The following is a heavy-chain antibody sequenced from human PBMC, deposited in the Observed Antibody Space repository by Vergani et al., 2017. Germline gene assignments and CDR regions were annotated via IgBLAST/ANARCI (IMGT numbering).Heavy chain of an antibody. CDR3: ARGDYGILTGYRY. Sequence: QVQLVQSGAEVKKPGSSVKVSCKASGGTFSSYTISWVRQAPGQGLEWMGIINPSGGHTNYAQKFQGRVTMTRDTSTSTVYMVLSSLRSEDTAIYYCARGDYGILTGYRYWGQGTLVTVSA. J-gene: IGHJ4*02. CDR1: GGTFSSYT. V-gene: IGHV1-46*03. CDR2: INPSGGHT. D-gene: IGHD3-9*01.